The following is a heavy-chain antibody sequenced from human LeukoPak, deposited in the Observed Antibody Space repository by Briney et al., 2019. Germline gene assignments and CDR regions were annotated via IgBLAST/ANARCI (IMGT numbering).Heavy chain of an antibody. J-gene: IGHJ4*02. Sequence: ASVKVSCKASGYTFTDYYMHWVRQAPGQGLEWMGWIDPNSGGTNYAQKFQGRVTMTRDTSISTAYMELSRLRSDDTAVYYCARLRVRQWLSDYWGQGTLVTVSS. V-gene: IGHV1-2*02. CDR2: IDPNSGGT. CDR1: GYTFTDYY. CDR3: ARLRVRQWLSDY. D-gene: IGHD6-19*01.